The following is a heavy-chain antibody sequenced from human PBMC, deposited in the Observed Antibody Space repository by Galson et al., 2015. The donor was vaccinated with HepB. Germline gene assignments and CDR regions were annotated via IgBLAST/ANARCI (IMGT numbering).Heavy chain of an antibody. CDR1: GFTFRNYA. J-gene: IGHJ4*02. Sequence: SLRLSCAASGFTFRNYAMSWVRQAPGKGLEWVSGIIASGGGTYDADPVRGRFTISRDNSKNMLYLQMNSLRAEDSAVYYCVKDYAGKAMTLETAALFEYWGQGALVTVSP. CDR2: IIASGGGT. D-gene: IGHD3-16*01. V-gene: IGHV3-23*01. CDR3: VKDYAGKAMTLETAALFEY.